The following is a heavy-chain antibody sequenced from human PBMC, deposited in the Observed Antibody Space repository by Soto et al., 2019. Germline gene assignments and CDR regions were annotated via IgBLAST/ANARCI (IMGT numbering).Heavy chain of an antibody. Sequence: EVQLVQSGAEVKKPGESLRISCKGSGYTFTSYYITWVRQVPGKGLEWMGRIDPRDSYTNYSPSFQGHITISADKSISTAYLQWTSLKASDTAMYYCARLRHDFWSGPRTTGYYYAMDAWGQGTTVTVSS. D-gene: IGHD3-3*01. CDR1: GYTFTSYY. CDR2: IDPRDSYT. V-gene: IGHV5-10-1*03. J-gene: IGHJ6*02. CDR3: ARLRHDFWSGPRTTGYYYAMDA.